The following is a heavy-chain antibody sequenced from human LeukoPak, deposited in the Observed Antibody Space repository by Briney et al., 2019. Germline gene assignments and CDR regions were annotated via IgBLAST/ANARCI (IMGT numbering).Heavy chain of an antibody. CDR2: INHSGST. J-gene: IGHJ4*02. Sequence: SETLSLTCAVYGGSFSGYYWSWLPQPPGKGLEGVGEINHSGSTNYNPSLKSRVTISVDTSKNQFSLKLSSVTAADTAVYYCARGGHTVTTIYYFDYWGQGTLVTVSS. CDR1: GGSFSGYY. CDR3: ARGGHTVTTIYYFDY. V-gene: IGHV4-34*01. D-gene: IGHD4-17*01.